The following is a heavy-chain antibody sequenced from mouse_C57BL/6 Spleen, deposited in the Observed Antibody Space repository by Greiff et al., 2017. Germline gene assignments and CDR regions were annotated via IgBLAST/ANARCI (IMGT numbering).Heavy chain of an antibody. CDR3: ARTGYLDY. V-gene: IGHV1-64*01. CDR2: IHPNSGST. Sequence: VQLQQSGAELVKPGASVKLSCKASGYTFTSYWMHWVKQRPGQGLEWIGMIHPNSGSTNYNEKFKSKATLTVDKSASTAYMQLSSLTSEDSAVYYCARTGYLDYWGQGTTLTVSS. D-gene: IGHD4-1*01. CDR1: GYTFTSYW. J-gene: IGHJ2*01.